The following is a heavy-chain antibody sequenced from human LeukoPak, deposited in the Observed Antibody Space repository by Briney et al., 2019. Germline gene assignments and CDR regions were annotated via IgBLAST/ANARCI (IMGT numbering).Heavy chain of an antibody. D-gene: IGHD3-3*01. J-gene: IGHJ6*03. V-gene: IGHV4-39*07. CDR1: GGSISSSSYY. CDR2: IYYSGST. CDR3: ARDSKVFNYHMDV. Sequence: SETLSLTCTVSGGSISSSSYYWGWIRQPPGKGLEWIGSIYYSGSTYYNPSLKSRVTISVDTSKNQFSLKLSSVTAADTAVYYCARDSKVFNYHMDVWGKGTTVTISS.